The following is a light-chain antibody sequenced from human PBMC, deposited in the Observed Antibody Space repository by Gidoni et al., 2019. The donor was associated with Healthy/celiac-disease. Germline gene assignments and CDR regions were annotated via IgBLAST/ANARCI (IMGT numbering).Light chain of an antibody. CDR1: QSVSSN. J-gene: IGKJ5*01. V-gene: IGKV3-15*01. CDR3: QQYSRRIT. CDR2: GAS. Sequence: EIVMTQSPATLSVSPGERATLSCRASQSVSSNLAWYQQKPGQAPRLLIYGASTRATGIPARFSGSGSGTEFTLTISSLQSEDFAVYYCQQYSRRITFXXXTRLEIK.